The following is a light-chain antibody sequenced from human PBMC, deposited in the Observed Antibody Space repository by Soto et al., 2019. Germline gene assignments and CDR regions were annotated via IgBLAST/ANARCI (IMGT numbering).Light chain of an antibody. J-gene: IGLJ2*01. Sequence: QSALTQPPSASGSPGQSVTISCTGTSSEVGGYNFVSWYQHHPGKAPKLMIYEVTKRPSGVPDRFSGSKSGNTASLTVSGLQADVEADYFCSSYADGFNVVFGGGTKVTVL. CDR3: SSYADGFNVV. CDR2: EVT. V-gene: IGLV2-8*01. CDR1: SSEVGGYNF.